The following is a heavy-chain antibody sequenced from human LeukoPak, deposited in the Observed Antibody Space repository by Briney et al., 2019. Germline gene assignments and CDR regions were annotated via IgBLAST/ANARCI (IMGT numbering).Heavy chain of an antibody. CDR1: GGSISGSSYY. V-gene: IGHV4-39*07. CDR2: IYYSGST. CDR3: ARANCSSTSCYVLRSDSTTNDAFDI. Sequence: SETLSLTCTVSGGSISGSSYYWGWIRQPPGKGLEWIGSIYYSGSTYYNPSLKSRVTISVGTSKNQFSLKLSSVTAADTAVYYCARANCSSTSCYVLRSDSTTNDAFDIWGQGTMVTVSS. D-gene: IGHD2-2*01. J-gene: IGHJ3*02.